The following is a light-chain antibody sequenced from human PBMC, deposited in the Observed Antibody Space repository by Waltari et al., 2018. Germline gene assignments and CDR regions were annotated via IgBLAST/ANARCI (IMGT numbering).Light chain of an antibody. Sequence: QSVLTPPPSASGTPGQRVTISCSGSSSNIDSNYVYWYQQFPGTAPKVLMFKNNQRPSGVSDRFSASKSCASASLAISGLRSDDEADYYCGTWDDSLSRPVFGGGTKLTVL. J-gene: IGLJ3*02. CDR1: SSNIDSNY. V-gene: IGLV1-47*01. CDR2: KNN. CDR3: GTWDDSLSRPV.